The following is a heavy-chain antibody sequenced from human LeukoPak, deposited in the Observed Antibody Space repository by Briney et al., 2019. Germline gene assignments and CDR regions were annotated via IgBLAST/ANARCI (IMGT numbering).Heavy chain of an antibody. CDR3: ARDIPRSSGWYGDIPGYFDY. J-gene: IGHJ4*02. D-gene: IGHD6-19*01. CDR2: INPSGGST. V-gene: IGHV1-46*01. CDR1: GYTFTIYY. Sequence: ASVKVSCMASGYTFTIYYMHWVRQAPGQGLEWMGIINPSGGSTSYAQKFQGRVTMTRDTSTSTVYMELSSLRSEDTAVYYCARDIPRSSGWYGDIPGYFDYWGQGTLVTVSS.